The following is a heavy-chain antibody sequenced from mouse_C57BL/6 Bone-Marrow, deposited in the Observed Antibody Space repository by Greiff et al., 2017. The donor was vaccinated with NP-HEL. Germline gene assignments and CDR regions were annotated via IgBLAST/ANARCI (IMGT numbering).Heavy chain of an antibody. CDR1: GYTFTSYW. CDR3: AREADDGYFLFAY. V-gene: IGHV1-50*01. D-gene: IGHD2-3*01. J-gene: IGHJ3*01. CDR2: IDPSDSYT. Sequence: QVQLKQPGAELVKPGASVKLSCKASGYTFTSYWMQWVKQRPGQGLEWIGEIDPSDSYTNYNQKFKGKATLTVDTSSSPAYMQLSSLRSEDSAVYYCAREADDGYFLFAYWGQGTLVTVSA.